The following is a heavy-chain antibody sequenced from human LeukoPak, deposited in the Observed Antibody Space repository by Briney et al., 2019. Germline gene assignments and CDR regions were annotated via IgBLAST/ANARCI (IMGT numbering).Heavy chain of an antibody. CDR3: AGVGLGYYDSSGLPPFDY. CDR1: GYTFTSYA. Sequence: ASVKVSCKASGYTFTSYAMNWVRQAPGQGLEWMGWINTNTGNPTYAQGFTGRFVFSLDTSVSTAYLQISSLKAEDTAVYYCAGVGLGYYDSSGLPPFDYWGQGTLVTVSS. J-gene: IGHJ4*02. CDR2: INTNTGNP. V-gene: IGHV7-4-1*02. D-gene: IGHD3-22*01.